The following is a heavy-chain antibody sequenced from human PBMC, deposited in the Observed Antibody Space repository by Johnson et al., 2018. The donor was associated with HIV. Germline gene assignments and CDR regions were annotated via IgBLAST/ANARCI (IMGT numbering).Heavy chain of an antibody. CDR2: IYSGGST. D-gene: IGHD3-9*01. Sequence: VQLVESGGGLVQPGGSLRLSCAASGFTVSRNYMSWVRQAPGKGLEWVSLIYSGGSTYYADSVKGRFTISRDNSKNTVYLQMNSLRAEDTAVYYCARDGYYDILTGDYRNDAFDIWGQGTMVTVSS. J-gene: IGHJ3*02. V-gene: IGHV3-66*01. CDR1: GFTVSRNY. CDR3: ARDGYYDILTGDYRNDAFDI.